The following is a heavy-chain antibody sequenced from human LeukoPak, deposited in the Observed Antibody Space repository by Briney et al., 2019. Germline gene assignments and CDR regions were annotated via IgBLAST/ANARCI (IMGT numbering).Heavy chain of an antibody. CDR1: GYTFTGYY. V-gene: IGHV1-2*02. J-gene: IGHJ5*02. CDR3: ARDCRSYYDSSPPWFDP. D-gene: IGHD3-22*01. Sequence: GASVKVSCMASGYTFTGYYLHWVRQAPGQGLEWMGWIHPNSGGTNYAQKFQGRVTMTRDTSISAAYMELSRLRSDDTAVYYCARDCRSYYDSSPPWFDPWGQGTLVTVSS. CDR2: IHPNSGGT.